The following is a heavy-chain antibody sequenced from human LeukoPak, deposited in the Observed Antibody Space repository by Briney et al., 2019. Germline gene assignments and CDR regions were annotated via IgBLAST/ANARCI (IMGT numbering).Heavy chain of an antibody. J-gene: IGHJ4*02. Sequence: GRSLRLSCAAPGFTFSSYGMHWVRQAPGKGLEWVAVISYDGSNKYYADSVKGRFTISRDNSKNTLYLQMNSLRAEDTAVYYCARGGSSGYDYWGQGTLVTVSS. CDR2: ISYDGSNK. CDR1: GFTFSSYG. D-gene: IGHD3-22*01. CDR3: ARGGSSGYDY. V-gene: IGHV3-30*03.